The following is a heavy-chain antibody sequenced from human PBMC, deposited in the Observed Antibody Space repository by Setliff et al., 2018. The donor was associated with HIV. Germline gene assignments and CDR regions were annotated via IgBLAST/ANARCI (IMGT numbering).Heavy chain of an antibody. CDR3: ARGLFRTTMVVVVMSGSLDI. CDR1: GGSFSNFY. V-gene: IGHV4-34*01. CDR2: INHSGSI. Sequence: SETLSLTCAVYGGSFSNFYWTWIRQSPGKGLEWIGEINHSGSINYNPSLKSRVTISIDTSKKQFSLNLSSMTAADTATYYCARGLFRTTMVVVVMSGSLDIWGQGTKVTV. J-gene: IGHJ3*02. D-gene: IGHD3-22*01.